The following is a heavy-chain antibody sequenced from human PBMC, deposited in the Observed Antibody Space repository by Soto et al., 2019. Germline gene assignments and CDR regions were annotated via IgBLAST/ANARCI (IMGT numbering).Heavy chain of an antibody. CDR2: FDPEDGET. CDR1: GYTLTELS. J-gene: IGHJ6*02. Sequence: QVQLVQSGAEVKKPGASVKVSCKVSGYTLTELSMHWVRQAPGKGLEWMGGFDPEDGETIYAQKFQGRVTMTEDTSTDTAYMELSSVRSEDAAVYYCALHGGRWSGYDGKAMDVWGQGTTVTVSS. CDR3: ALHGGRWSGYDGKAMDV. V-gene: IGHV1-24*01. D-gene: IGHD3-3*01.